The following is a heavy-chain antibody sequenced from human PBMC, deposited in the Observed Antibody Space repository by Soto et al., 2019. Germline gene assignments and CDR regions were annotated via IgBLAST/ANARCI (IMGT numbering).Heavy chain of an antibody. D-gene: IGHD6-13*01. Sequence: GGSLRLSCAASGFTFSTYHMHWVRQAPGKGLEWVAVMWSDGSNKYYADSVKGRFTISRDNSKNTLYLQMNSLRVEDTAVYYCARIGSWALNFDYWGQGTQVTVSS. CDR2: MWSDGSNK. V-gene: IGHV3-33*01. J-gene: IGHJ4*02. CDR1: GFTFSTYH. CDR3: ARIGSWALNFDY.